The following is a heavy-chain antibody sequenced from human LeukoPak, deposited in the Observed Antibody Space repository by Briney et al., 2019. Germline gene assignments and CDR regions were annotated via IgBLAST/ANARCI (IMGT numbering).Heavy chain of an antibody. V-gene: IGHV1-18*01. D-gene: IGHD3-9*01. J-gene: IGHJ6*02. CDR2: ISAYNGNT. Sequence: GASVKVSCKASGYTFTSYGISWVRQAPGQGLEWMGWISAYNGNTNYAQKLQGRVTMTTDTSTSTAYMELRSLRSDDTAVYYCARGELYYDILTGYYHYYYGMDVWGQGTRSPSP. CDR1: GYTFTSYG. CDR3: ARGELYYDILTGYYHYYYGMDV.